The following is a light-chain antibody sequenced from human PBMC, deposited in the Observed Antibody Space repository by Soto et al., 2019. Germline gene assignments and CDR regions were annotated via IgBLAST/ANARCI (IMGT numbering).Light chain of an antibody. Sequence: AIQLTQSPSSLSASVGDRVTITCRASQGMGSSGFAWYQQKPGKAPSLLIYDVSNLQRGVPTRFSGSGSGTDFTLTISSLQPEDFATYYCQQFDTYPLTFGQGTRLDIK. CDR2: DVS. J-gene: IGKJ5*01. CDR3: QQFDTYPLT. CDR1: QGMGSSG. V-gene: IGKV1-13*02.